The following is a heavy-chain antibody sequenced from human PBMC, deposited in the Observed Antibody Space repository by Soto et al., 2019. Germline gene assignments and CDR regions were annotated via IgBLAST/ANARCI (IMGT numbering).Heavy chain of an antibody. CDR1: GFTFSSYA. D-gene: IGHD2-15*01. CDR2: ISGSGGST. V-gene: IGHV3-23*01. J-gene: IGHJ6*02. CDR3: AKVGCSGGSCYYYYYGMDV. Sequence: GGSLRLSCAASGFTFSSYAMSWVRQAPGKGLEWVSAISGSGGSTYYADSVKGRFTISRDNSKNTLYLQMNSLRAEDTAVYYCAKVGCSGGSCYYYYYGMDVWGQGTTVTVSS.